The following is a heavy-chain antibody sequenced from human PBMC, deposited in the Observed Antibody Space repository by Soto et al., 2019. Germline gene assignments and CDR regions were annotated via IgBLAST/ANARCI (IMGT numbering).Heavy chain of an antibody. J-gene: IGHJ5*02. V-gene: IGHV1-2*02. CDR3: ARVSPFGSSSGWFDP. CDR2: INPKSGGT. Sequence: QVQLVQSGAEVKKPGASVKVSCKASGYTFTDYYMLWVRQAPGQGLEWMGWINPKSGGTNYAQKFQARVTMTRDTSFRPAYMELSRLRFDDTAVYYCARVSPFGSSSGWFDPWGQGTLVTVSS. CDR1: GYTFTDYY. D-gene: IGHD6-6*01.